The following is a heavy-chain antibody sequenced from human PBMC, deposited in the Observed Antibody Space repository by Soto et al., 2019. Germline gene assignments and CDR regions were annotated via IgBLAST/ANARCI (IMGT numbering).Heavy chain of an antibody. CDR3: PAIPTSPAPNRDTFDV. V-gene: IGHV4-31*01. J-gene: IGHJ3*01. CDR2: SHHSGTP. CDR1: GGAVSSGRYY. Sequence: QVQLPQSGPGLLKPADTLSLPCSVSGGAVSSGRYYWIWVRQHPGNALEWIGYSHHSGTPDYHPSLNSPALICIDRLQNHFSLTLGSVTAAVTAVYYGPAIPTSPAPNRDTFDVWGQGTVVTVSS.